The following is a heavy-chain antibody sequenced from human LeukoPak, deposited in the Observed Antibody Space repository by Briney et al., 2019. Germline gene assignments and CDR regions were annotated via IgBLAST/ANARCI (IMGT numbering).Heavy chain of an antibody. Sequence: SETLSLTCTVSGGSISSGGYYWSWVRQHPGKGLEWIGYIYYSGSTYYNPSLKSRVTISVDTSKNQFSLKLSSVTAADTAVYYCARDRVVVVPAAITQDDWYFDLWGRGTLVTVSS. CDR2: IYYSGST. CDR3: ARDRVVVVPAAITQDDWYFDL. D-gene: IGHD2-2*02. J-gene: IGHJ2*01. V-gene: IGHV4-31*03. CDR1: GGSISSGGYY.